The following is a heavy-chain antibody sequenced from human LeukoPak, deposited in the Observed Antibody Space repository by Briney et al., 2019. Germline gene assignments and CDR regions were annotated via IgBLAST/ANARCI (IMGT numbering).Heavy chain of an antibody. V-gene: IGHV4-30-4*01. CDR2: IYYSGST. J-gene: IGHJ4*02. CDR3: ARGDTAMAPIDY. D-gene: IGHD5-18*01. CDR1: GGSISSGDYY. Sequence: PSETLSLTCTVSGGSISSGDYYWIWIPQPPGKGLEWIGYIYYSGSTYYNPSLKSRVTISVDTTKNQFSLKLSSVTAADTAVYYCARGDTAMAPIDYWGQGTLVTVSS.